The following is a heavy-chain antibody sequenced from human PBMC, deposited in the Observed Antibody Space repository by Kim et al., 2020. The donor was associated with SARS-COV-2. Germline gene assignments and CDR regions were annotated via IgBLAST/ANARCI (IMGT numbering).Heavy chain of an antibody. Sequence: GGSLRLSCAASGFTFSSYGMHWVRQAPGKGLEWVAVISYDGSNKYYADSVKGRFTISRDNSKNTLYLQMNSLRAEDTAVYYCAKAAVGAAGGFDYWGQGTLVTVSS. CDR1: GFTFSSYG. V-gene: IGHV3-30*18. J-gene: IGHJ4*02. CDR2: ISYDGSNK. D-gene: IGHD6-13*01. CDR3: AKAAVGAAGGFDY.